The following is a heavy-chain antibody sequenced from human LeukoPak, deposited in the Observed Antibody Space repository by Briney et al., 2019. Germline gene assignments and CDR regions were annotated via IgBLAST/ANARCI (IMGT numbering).Heavy chain of an antibody. CDR3: ARDAEKVADY. D-gene: IGHD1-14*01. Sequence: SETLSLTCTVSGGSISSYYWSWIRQPPGKGLEWIGYIYYSGSTNYNPSLKSRVTISVDTSKSQFSLKLSSVTAADTAVYYCARDAEKVADYWGQGTLVTVSS. J-gene: IGHJ4*02. CDR2: IYYSGST. CDR1: GGSISSYY. V-gene: IGHV4-59*12.